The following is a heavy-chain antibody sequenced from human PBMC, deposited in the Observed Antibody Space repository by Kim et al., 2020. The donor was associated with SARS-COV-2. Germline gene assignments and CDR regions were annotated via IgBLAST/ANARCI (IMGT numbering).Heavy chain of an antibody. J-gene: IGHJ5*02. CDR2: IYYSGST. D-gene: IGHD3-3*01. CDR3: ARHVLSIFGVATNWFDP. V-gene: IGHV4-39*01. Sequence: SETLSLTCTVSGGSISSSSYYWGWIRQPPGKGLEWIGSIYYSGSTYYNPSLKSRVTISVDTSKNQFSLKLSSVTAADTAVYYCARHVLSIFGVATNWFDPWGQGTLVTVSS. CDR1: GGSISSSSYY.